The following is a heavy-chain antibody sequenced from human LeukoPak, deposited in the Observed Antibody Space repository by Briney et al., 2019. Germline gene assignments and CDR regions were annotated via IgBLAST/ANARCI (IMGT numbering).Heavy chain of an antibody. CDR3: ARDSGNGNYFDS. D-gene: IGHD1-14*01. CDR1: GFKFSGYS. CDR2: ISTSSSYI. J-gene: IGHJ4*02. V-gene: IGHV3-21*01. Sequence: GGSLRLSCVVSGFKFSGYSMNWVRQAPGRGLEWVSFISTSSSYIYYSDSVKGRFTSSRDNARNSLFLQMDSLRAEDTAVYYCARDSGNGNYFDSWGQGTLVAVSS.